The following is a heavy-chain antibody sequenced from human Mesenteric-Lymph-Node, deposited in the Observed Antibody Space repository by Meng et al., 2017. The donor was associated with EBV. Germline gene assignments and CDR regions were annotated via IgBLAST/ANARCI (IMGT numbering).Heavy chain of an antibody. Sequence: QVQLQQWGAGLVKPSETLSLTCAVYGGSFSGYDWSWIRQPPGKGLEWIGEINHSGSTNYNPSLKSRVTISVDTSKNQFSLKLSSVTAADTAVYYCARFGAILRGFDYWGQGTLVTVSS. CDR3: ARFGAILRGFDY. J-gene: IGHJ4*02. CDR1: GGSFSGYD. CDR2: INHSGST. D-gene: IGHD3-10*01. V-gene: IGHV4-34*01.